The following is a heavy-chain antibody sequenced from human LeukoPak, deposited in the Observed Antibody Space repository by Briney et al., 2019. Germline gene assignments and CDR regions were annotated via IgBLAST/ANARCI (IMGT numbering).Heavy chain of an antibody. CDR1: GGSISGSSSY. V-gene: IGHV4-39*07. D-gene: IGHD1-1*01. CDR2: IYYSGST. J-gene: IGHJ3*02. Sequence: SETLSLTCSVSGGSISGSSSYWGWIRQPPGKGLEWIGSIYYSGSTYDNPALKSRVTISVDTSKNQFSLKLTSVTAADTAVYYCAAFLLQQINVFDIWGQGTMVTVSS. CDR3: AAFLLQQINVFDI.